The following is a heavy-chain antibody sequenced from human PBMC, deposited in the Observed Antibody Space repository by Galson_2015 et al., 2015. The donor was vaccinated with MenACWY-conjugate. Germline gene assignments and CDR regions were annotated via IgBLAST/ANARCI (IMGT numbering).Heavy chain of an antibody. J-gene: IGHJ4*02. CDR3: VRDEPDAMGAY. CDR1: GFTFSSSW. V-gene: IGHV3-7*03. Sequence: SLRLSCAASGFTFSSSWMSWVRQAPGKGLEWVGNIKRDGSEKYFVDSVKGRFIISRDNAKNSLYLQMNSLRAEDTAVYYCVRDEPDAMGAYWGQGTRVTVSS. D-gene: IGHD2-2*01. CDR2: IKRDGSEK.